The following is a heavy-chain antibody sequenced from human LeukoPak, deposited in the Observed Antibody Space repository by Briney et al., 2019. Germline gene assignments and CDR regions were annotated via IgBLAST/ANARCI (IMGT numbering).Heavy chain of an antibody. CDR3: AKDPFGIKTHYFDY. D-gene: IGHD3-10*01. Sequence: GGSLRLSCAASGFTFSLFAMHWVRQSPGKGLEWVAAISYDGKDKFYADSVKGRFTISRDNSKNTLYLQMNSLRAEDTAVYYCAKDPFGIKTHYFDYWGQGTLVTVSS. V-gene: IGHV3-30*04. J-gene: IGHJ4*02. CDR1: GFTFSLFA. CDR2: ISYDGKDK.